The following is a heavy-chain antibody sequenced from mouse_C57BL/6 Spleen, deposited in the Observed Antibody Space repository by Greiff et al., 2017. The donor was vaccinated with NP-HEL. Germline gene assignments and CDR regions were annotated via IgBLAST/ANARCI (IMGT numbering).Heavy chain of an antibody. CDR1: GFNIKDDY. V-gene: IGHV14-4*01. Sequence: EVQLQESGAELVRPGASVKLSCTASGFNIKDDYMHWVKQRPEQGLEWIGWIDPENGDTEYASKFQGKATITADTSSNTAYLQLSSLTSEDTAVYYCTRNYYGSSDVGCWGQGATLTVS. D-gene: IGHD1-1*01. CDR2: IDPENGDT. CDR3: TRNYYGSSDVGC. J-gene: IGHJ2*01.